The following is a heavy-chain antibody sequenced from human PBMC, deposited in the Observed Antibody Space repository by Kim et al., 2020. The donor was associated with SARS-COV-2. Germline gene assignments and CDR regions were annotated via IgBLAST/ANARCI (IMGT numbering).Heavy chain of an antibody. CDR1: GGSISSGGYY. CDR2: IYYSGST. CDR3: AICSGGSSLFDY. J-gene: IGHJ4*02. D-gene: IGHD2-15*01. Sequence: SETLSLTCTVSGGSISSGGYYWSWIRQHPGKGLEWIGYIYYSGSTYYNPSLKSRVTISVDTSKNQFSLKLSSVTAADTAVYYCAICSGGSSLFDYWGQGTLVTVSS. V-gene: IGHV4-31*03.